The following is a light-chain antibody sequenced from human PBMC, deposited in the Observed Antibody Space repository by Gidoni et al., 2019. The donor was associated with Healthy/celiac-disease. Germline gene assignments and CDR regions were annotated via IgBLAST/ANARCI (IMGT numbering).Light chain of an antibody. V-gene: IGKV2-28*01. CDR3: MQALQTPPWT. Sequence: DVVMTQSPPSLPVTPGEPASISCRSSQSLLHSNGYNYLDWYLQKPGQSPQLLIYLGSNRASGVPDRFSGSGSGTDFTLKISRVEAEDVGVYYCMQALQTPPWTFGPGTKVDIK. CDR1: QSLLHSNGYNY. CDR2: LGS. J-gene: IGKJ3*01.